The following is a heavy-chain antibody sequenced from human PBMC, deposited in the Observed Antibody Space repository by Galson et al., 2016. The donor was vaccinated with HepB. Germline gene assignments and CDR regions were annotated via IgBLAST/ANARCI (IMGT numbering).Heavy chain of an antibody. J-gene: IGHJ3*02. CDR2: ISSGSSYT. D-gene: IGHD6-19*01. CDR3: ARMRYSSGWLDGFDI. V-gene: IGHV3-21*01. CDR1: GFSFRSHA. Sequence: SLRLSCAVSGFSFRSHAMNWARQAPGKGLEWVSNISSGSSYTYYADSVKGRFTISRDNARNSLYLQMNSLRVEDTAVYYCARMRYSSGWLDGFDIWGQGTMVTVSS.